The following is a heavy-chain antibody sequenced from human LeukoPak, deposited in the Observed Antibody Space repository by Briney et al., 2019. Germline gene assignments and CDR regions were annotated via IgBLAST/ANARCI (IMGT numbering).Heavy chain of an antibody. CDR2: IYYSGST. CDR3: AREVVVTAHGFDI. Sequence: SETLSLTCTVSGGSIRSSSYYWSWIRQPPGKGLEWIGYIYYSGSTNYNPSLKSRVTISVDTSKNQFSLKLSSVTAADTAVYYCAREVVVTAHGFDIWGQGTMVTVSS. D-gene: IGHD2-21*02. CDR1: GGSIRSSSYY. J-gene: IGHJ3*02. V-gene: IGHV4-61*01.